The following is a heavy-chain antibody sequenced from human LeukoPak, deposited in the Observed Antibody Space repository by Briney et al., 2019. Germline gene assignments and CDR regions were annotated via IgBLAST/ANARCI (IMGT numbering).Heavy chain of an antibody. CDR3: ARTLRDSSGWNNYYYYMDV. V-gene: IGHV3-48*03. J-gene: IGHJ6*03. CDR1: GFTFSSYE. CDR2: ISSSGSTI. Sequence: GGSLRLSCAASGFTFSSYEMNWVRQAPGKGLEWVSYISSSGSTIYYADSVKGRFTISRDNAKNSLYLQMNSLGAEDTAVYYCARTLRDSSGWNNYYYYMDVWGKGTTVTVSS. D-gene: IGHD6-19*01.